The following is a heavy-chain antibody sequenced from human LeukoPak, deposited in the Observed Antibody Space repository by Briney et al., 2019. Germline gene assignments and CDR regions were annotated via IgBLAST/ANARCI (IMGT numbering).Heavy chain of an antibody. J-gene: IGHJ4*02. V-gene: IGHV3-48*01. D-gene: IGHD1-26*01. Sequence: PGGSLRLSCAASGFTFSTYSMNWVRQAPGKGLEWVSYISSSSTIYYADSVKGRFTISRDNAKNSLYLQMNSLRAEDTAVYYCAKDQGGYFDYWGQGTLVTVSS. CDR2: ISSSSTI. CDR3: AKDQGGYFDY. CDR1: GFTFSTYS.